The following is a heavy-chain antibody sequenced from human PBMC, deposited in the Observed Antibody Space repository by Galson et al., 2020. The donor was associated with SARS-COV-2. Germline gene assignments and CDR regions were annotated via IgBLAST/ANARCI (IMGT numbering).Heavy chain of an antibody. CDR2: ISRSGGVI. J-gene: IGHJ6*02. CDR3: ARVSEIPAALNFYFGMDG. D-gene: IGHD6-25*01. V-gene: IGHV3-48*02. CDR1: DVSVDDYN. Sequence: GGSLRLSCAASDVSVDDYNTNWVLQAPGKGLEWVGYISRSGGVIYLADSVKGRFTISRDNVKKSLYLEMNNVRDDDTAVYYCARVSEIPAALNFYFGMDGWGQGTTVTVS.